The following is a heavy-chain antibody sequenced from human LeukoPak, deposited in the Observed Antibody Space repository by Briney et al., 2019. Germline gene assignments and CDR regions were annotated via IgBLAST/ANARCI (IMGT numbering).Heavy chain of an antibody. CDR1: GFTFSSYE. J-gene: IGHJ4*02. V-gene: IGHV3-48*03. Sequence: GGSLRLSCAASGFTFSSYEMNWVRQAPGKGLEWVSYISSSGSTIYYADSVKGRFTISRDNAKNSLYLQMTTLRAEDTAVYYCARGFRRLVRGVISQFDYWGQGTLVTVSS. CDR2: ISSSGSTI. CDR3: ARGFRRLVRGVISQFDY. D-gene: IGHD3-10*01.